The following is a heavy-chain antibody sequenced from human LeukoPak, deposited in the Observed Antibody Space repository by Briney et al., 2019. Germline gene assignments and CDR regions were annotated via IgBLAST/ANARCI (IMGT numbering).Heavy chain of an antibody. J-gene: IGHJ4*02. D-gene: IGHD6-13*01. Sequence: PSETLSLTCAVYGGSFSGYYWSWIRQPPGKGLEWIGKINHSGSTNYNPSLKSRVTISVDTSKNQFSLKLSSVTAADTAVYYCARGRIIPGYSSSWYLNYWGQGTLVTVSS. CDR3: ARGRIIPGYSSSWYLNY. CDR2: INHSGST. CDR1: GGSFSGYY. V-gene: IGHV4-34*01.